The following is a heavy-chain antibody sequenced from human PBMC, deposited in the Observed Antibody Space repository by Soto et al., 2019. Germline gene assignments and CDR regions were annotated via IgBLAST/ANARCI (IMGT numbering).Heavy chain of an antibody. V-gene: IGHV1-46*01. D-gene: IGHD3-3*01. Sequence: QVQLIQSGAEVRKPGASVKVSCKASGDSFTNYYFHCVRQAPGQRLEWMGIINSSGGSPTYAQKLLGRVTMTRDTSTSTVYMELSSLKSEDTAVYYCAGERNYDFWSGYSSYGMDVWGQGTTVSVSS. CDR2: INSSGGSP. CDR1: GDSFTNYY. J-gene: IGHJ6*02. CDR3: AGERNYDFWSGYSSYGMDV.